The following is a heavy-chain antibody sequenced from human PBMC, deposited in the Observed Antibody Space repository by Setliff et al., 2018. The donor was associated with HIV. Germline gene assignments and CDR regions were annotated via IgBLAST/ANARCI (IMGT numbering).Heavy chain of an antibody. CDR2: INHSGST. D-gene: IGHD6-19*01. CDR3: ARGVRDNSGWSSYYFDY. Sequence: NPSETLRLSCAASGFSFRTYWMSWIRQSPGKGLEWIGEINHSGSTNSIPSLKSRVTISVDTSKNQFSLKLTSVTASDTAVYYCARGVRDNSGWSSYYFDYWGQGTLVTVSS. CDR1: GFSFRTYW. J-gene: IGHJ4*02. V-gene: IGHV4-34*01.